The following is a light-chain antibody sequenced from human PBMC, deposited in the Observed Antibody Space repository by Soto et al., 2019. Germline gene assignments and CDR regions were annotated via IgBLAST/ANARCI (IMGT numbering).Light chain of an antibody. Sequence: VLTQSPATLSVSPGERATLSCRASQSVATNLAWYQQKPGQAPRLLIYDASNRATGIPARFSGSGSGTDFTLTISSLEPEDFAVYYCQQRSNWPPNFGQGTRLEIK. CDR2: DAS. CDR3: QQRSNWPPN. V-gene: IGKV3-11*01. CDR1: QSVATN. J-gene: IGKJ5*01.